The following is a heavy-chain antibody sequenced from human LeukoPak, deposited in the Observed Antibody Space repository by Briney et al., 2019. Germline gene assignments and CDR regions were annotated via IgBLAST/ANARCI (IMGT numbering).Heavy chain of an antibody. CDR3: AKSLRDRYGDCLED. J-gene: IGHJ4*02. D-gene: IGHD2-21*02. V-gene: IGHV3-23*01. CDR2: ISDSGDST. Sequence: GGSLRLSCTASAFTHNNYAMNWVRQAPGKGLEWVSGISDSGDSTYYADSVKGRFTISRDSSKNTVSLQMSSLRAEDTAVYYCAKSLRDRYGDCLEDWGQGTLVTVSS. CDR1: AFTHNNYA.